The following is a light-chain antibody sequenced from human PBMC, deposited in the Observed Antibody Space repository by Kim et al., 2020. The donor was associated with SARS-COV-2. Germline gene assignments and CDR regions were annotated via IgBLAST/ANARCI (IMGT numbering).Light chain of an antibody. Sequence: SVSPGQTASITCSGDKLGDKYACWYQQKPGQSPVLVIYQDSKRPSGIPERFSGSNSGNTATLTISGTQAMDEADYSCQAWDSSIVVFGGGTQLTVL. CDR1: KLGDKY. CDR3: QAWDSSIVV. CDR2: QDS. V-gene: IGLV3-1*01. J-gene: IGLJ2*01.